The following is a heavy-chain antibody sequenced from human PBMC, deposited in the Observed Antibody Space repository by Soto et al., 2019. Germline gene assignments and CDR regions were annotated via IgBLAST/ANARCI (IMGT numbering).Heavy chain of an antibody. D-gene: IGHD1-7*01. CDR1: GGSFSGYY. CDR3: AYARTRLYYFDY. J-gene: IGHJ4*02. Sequence: PSETLSLTCAVYGGSFSGYYWSWSRQPPGKGLEWIGEINHSGSTNYNPSLKSRVTISVDTSKNQFSLKLSSVTAADTAVYYCAYARTRLYYFDYWGQGTLVTVS. CDR2: INHSGST. V-gene: IGHV4-34*01.